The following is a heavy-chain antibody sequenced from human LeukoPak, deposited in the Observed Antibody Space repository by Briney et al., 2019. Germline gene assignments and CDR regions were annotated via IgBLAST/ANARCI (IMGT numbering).Heavy chain of an antibody. CDR2: ISGSGGST. Sequence: GGSLRLSCAASGFTSSSYAMNWVRQAPGKGLEWVSAISGSGGSTYYADSVKGRFTISRDNSKNSLYLQMNSLRAEDTAIYYCAKMGGSIAARPNYFDYWGQGTLVTVSS. CDR1: GFTSSSYA. D-gene: IGHD6-6*01. V-gene: IGHV3-23*01. J-gene: IGHJ4*02. CDR3: AKMGGSIAARPNYFDY.